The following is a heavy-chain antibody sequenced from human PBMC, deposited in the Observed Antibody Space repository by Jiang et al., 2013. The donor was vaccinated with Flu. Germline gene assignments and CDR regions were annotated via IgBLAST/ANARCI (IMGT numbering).Heavy chain of an antibody. J-gene: IGHJ4*02. V-gene: IGHV1-2*02. CDR3: ARDAHYDFWSGYDY. Sequence: SVKVSCKASGYTFTGYYMHWVRQAPGQGLEWMGWINPNSGGTNYAQKFQGRVTMTRDTSISTAYMELSRLRSDDTAVYYCARDAHYDFWSGYDYWGQGTLVTVSS. D-gene: IGHD3-3*01. CDR2: INPNSGGT. CDR1: GYTFTGYY.